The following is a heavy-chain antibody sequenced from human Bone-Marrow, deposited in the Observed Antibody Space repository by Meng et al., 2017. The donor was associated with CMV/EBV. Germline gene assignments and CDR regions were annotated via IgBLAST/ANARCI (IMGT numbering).Heavy chain of an antibody. CDR2: IYYSGST. Sequence: SETLSLTCTVSGGSVSSGSYYWSWIRQPPGKGLEWIGYIYYSGSTHYSPSLKSRVTISVDTSKNQFSLKVSSVTAADTAVYYCARAGRLLGSYFDYWGQGTLVTVSS. V-gene: IGHV4-61*01. D-gene: IGHD3-10*01. CDR3: ARAGRLLGSYFDY. CDR1: GGSVSSGSYY. J-gene: IGHJ4*02.